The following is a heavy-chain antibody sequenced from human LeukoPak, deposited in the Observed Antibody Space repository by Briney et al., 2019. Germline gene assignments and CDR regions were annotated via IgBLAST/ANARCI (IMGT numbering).Heavy chain of an antibody. CDR2: IYYSGST. CDR3: ARDVGIAAQEY. J-gene: IGHJ4*02. D-gene: IGHD6-6*01. Sequence: SETLSLTCTVSGGSISSYYWSWIRQSPGKGLEWIGYIYYSGSTNYNPSLKSRVTISVDTSNNQFSLKLSSVTAADTAVYYCARDVGIAAQEYWGQGTLVTVSS. CDR1: GGSISSYY. V-gene: IGHV4-59*01.